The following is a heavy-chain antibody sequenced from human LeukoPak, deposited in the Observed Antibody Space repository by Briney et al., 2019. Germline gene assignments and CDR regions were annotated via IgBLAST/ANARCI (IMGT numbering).Heavy chain of an antibody. CDR1: GYTFTGYY. V-gene: IGHV1-2*02. J-gene: IGHJ4*02. CDR3: ARTYCGGDCSYGGGTYYFDY. CDR2: INPNSGGT. Sequence: ASVKVSCKASGYTFTGYYMHWVRQAPGQGLEWMGWINPNSGGTNYAQKFQGRVTMTRDTSISTAYMELSRLRSDDTAVYYCARTYCGGDCSYGGGTYYFDYWGQGTLVTVSS. D-gene: IGHD2-21*02.